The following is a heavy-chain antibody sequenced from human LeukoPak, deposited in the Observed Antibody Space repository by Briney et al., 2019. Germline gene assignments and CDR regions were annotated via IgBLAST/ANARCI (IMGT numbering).Heavy chain of an antibody. Sequence: GGSLRLSCGASGFTFSSYAMHWVRQAPGKGLDWVAVISYDGSKKDYADSVKGRFTVSRDNSKNTLYLRMNRLRGEDMAVYYCARDGSYSNYYYYYGMDVWGQGTTVTVSS. D-gene: IGHD2-21*01. CDR1: GFTFSSYA. V-gene: IGHV3-30*04. CDR2: ISYDGSKK. J-gene: IGHJ6*02. CDR3: ARDGSYSNYYYYYGMDV.